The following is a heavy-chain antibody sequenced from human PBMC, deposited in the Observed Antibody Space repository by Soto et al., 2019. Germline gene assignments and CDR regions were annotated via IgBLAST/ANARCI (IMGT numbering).Heavy chain of an antibody. CDR3: ARDDGFSLGGRSFDI. Sequence: SVKVSCKASGYTFTSYGISWVRQAPGQGLERMGWISAYNGNTNYAQKLQGRVTMTTDTSTSTAYMELRSLRSDDTAVYYRARDDGFSLGGRSFDIWGQGTMVTVSS. V-gene: IGHV1-18*01. J-gene: IGHJ3*02. CDR2: ISAYNGNT. D-gene: IGHD3-16*01. CDR1: GYTFTSYG.